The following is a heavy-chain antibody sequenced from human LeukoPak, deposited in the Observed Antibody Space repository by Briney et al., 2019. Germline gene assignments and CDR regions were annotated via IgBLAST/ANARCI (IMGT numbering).Heavy chain of an antibody. CDR2: IHYTGKP. Sequence: PSETLSLACSVSGGSISGHYWTWIRQPPAKGLEWIGQIHYTGKPDYNPSLKSRITISVDTSKNQVFLQVSSVTAADSAIYYCARFGVDYDMDVWGHGTTVTVFS. V-gene: IGHV4-59*11. CDR1: GGSISGHY. CDR3: ARFGVDYDMDV. J-gene: IGHJ6*02. D-gene: IGHD3-16*01.